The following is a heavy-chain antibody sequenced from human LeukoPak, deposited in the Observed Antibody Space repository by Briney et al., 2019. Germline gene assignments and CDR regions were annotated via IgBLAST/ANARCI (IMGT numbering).Heavy chain of an antibody. Sequence: GGSLRLSCAASGFTFGSYGMHWVRQAPGKGLEWMGGFDPEDGETIYAQKFQGRATMTEDASTDTAYMELSSLRSEDTAVYYCATGISTSYSSSWYWYYFDYWGQGTLVTVSS. CDR3: ATGISTSYSSSWYWYYFDY. V-gene: IGHV1-24*01. J-gene: IGHJ4*02. CDR2: FDPEDGET. D-gene: IGHD6-13*01. CDR1: GFTFGSYG.